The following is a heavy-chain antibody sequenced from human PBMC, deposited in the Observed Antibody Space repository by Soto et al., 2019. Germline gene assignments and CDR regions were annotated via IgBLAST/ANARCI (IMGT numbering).Heavy chain of an antibody. CDR2: ISGSGGST. CDR3: AKDLYSYGYASLDY. Sequence: GGFLRLSCASSGFTFSSYAMSLVRQAPGKGLGWVSAISGSGGSTYDADSVKGRFTISRDNSKNTLYLQMNSLRAEDTAVYYCAKDLYSYGYASLDYWGQGTPVTVSS. V-gene: IGHV3-23*01. CDR1: GFTFSSYA. D-gene: IGHD5-18*01. J-gene: IGHJ4*02.